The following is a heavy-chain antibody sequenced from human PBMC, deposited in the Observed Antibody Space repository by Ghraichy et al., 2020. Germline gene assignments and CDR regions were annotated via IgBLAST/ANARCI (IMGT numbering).Heavy chain of an antibody. CDR2: IYPGDSDT. Sequence: GESLNISCKGSGYNFASYWIGWVRQMPGKGLEWMGIIYPGDSDTRYSPSFQGQVTISADKSISTAYLQWSSLKASDTAIYYCARGSSGWYPGVWGQGTMVTVSS. V-gene: IGHV5-51*01. J-gene: IGHJ3*01. CDR1: GYNFASYW. D-gene: IGHD6-19*01. CDR3: ARGSSGWYPGV.